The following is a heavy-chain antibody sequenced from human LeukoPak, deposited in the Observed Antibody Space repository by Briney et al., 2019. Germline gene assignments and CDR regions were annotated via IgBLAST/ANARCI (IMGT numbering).Heavy chain of an antibody. CDR2: INPNSGAT. Sequence: GASVKVSCKASAYTFIDYYIHWVRQAPGQGLEWMGWINPNSGATKYAQKFQGRVTMTRDTSINTVCMELSRLTSDDTAVYYCAKDSGSYTDNNWFDPWGQGTLVIVSS. J-gene: IGHJ5*02. CDR3: AKDSGSYTDNNWFDP. V-gene: IGHV1-2*02. CDR1: AYTFIDYY. D-gene: IGHD1-26*01.